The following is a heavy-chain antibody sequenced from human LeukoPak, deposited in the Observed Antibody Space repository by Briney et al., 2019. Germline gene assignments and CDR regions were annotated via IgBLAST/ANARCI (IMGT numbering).Heavy chain of an antibody. J-gene: IGHJ3*02. Sequence: PSETLSLTCTVSGGSISSYYWSWIRQPPGKGLEWIGYIYYSGSTNYNPSLKSRVTISVDTSKTQFSLKLSSVTAADTAVYYCARITMIVVVITTGAFDIWGQGTMVTVSS. CDR3: ARITMIVVVITTGAFDI. CDR1: GGSISSYY. V-gene: IGHV4-59*01. D-gene: IGHD3-22*01. CDR2: IYYSGST.